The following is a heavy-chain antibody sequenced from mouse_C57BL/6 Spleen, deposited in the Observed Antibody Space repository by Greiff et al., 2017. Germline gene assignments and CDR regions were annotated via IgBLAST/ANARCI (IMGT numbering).Heavy chain of an antibody. CDR1: GFTFSNYW. V-gene: IGHV6-3*01. J-gene: IGHJ3*01. Sequence: VQLKESGGGLVQPGGSMKLSCVASGFTFSNYWMNWVRQSPEKGLEWVAQIRLKSDNYATHYAESVKGRFTISRDDSKSSVYLQMNNLRAEDTGIYYCTRQLRSWGQGTLVTVSA. CDR2: IRLKSDNYAT. CDR3: TRQLRS. D-gene: IGHD3-2*02.